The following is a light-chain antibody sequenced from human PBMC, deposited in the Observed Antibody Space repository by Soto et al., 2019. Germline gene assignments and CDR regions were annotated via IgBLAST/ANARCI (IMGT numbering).Light chain of an antibody. Sequence: VLTQPPSASGTPGQRVTISCSGSNSNIGSNPVHWYQQFPGTAPKVLIYSNYQRPSGVPDRFSGSKSGTSASLAISGLQSEDEADYYCAAWDDRLSDLLFGGGTK. CDR2: SNY. J-gene: IGLJ2*01. CDR1: NSNIGSNP. V-gene: IGLV1-44*01. CDR3: AAWDDRLSDLL.